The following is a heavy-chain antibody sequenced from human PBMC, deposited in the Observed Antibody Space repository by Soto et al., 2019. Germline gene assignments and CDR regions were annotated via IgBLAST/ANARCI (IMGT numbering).Heavy chain of an antibody. CDR3: ARYVDYGGNFLHPVPYGMDV. CDR1: GGSFSGYY. V-gene: IGHV4-34*01. Sequence: PSETLSLTCAVYGGSFSGYYWSWIRQPPGKWREWIGEINHSGSTNYNPSLKSRVTISVDTSKNQFSLKLSSVTAADTAVYYCARYVDYGGNFLHPVPYGMDVWGQGTTVTVSS. CDR2: INHSGST. D-gene: IGHD4-17*01. J-gene: IGHJ6*02.